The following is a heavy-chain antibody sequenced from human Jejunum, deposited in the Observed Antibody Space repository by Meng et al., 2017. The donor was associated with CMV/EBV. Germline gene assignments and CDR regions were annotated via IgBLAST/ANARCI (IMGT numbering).Heavy chain of an antibody. Sequence: YWVVWVRQMAGKGPEWMGVIYPADSDTRYSPPFQGQVTISADKSISTAFLQWSSLKASDTAMYYCARGAGRITVFGVVMSWFDPWGQGTRGTVSS. J-gene: IGHJ5*02. V-gene: IGHV5-51*01. D-gene: IGHD3-3*01. CDR1: YW. CDR3: ARGAGRITVFGVVMSWFDP. CDR2: IYPADSDT.